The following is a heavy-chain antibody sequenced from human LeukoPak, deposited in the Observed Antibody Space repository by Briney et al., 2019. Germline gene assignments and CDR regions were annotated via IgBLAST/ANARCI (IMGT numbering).Heavy chain of an antibody. CDR1: GFTFSSYG. CDR2: ISYDGSNK. V-gene: IGHV3-30*03. J-gene: IGHJ4*02. CDR3: ARRVAFGEYFEY. Sequence: GGSLRLSCAASGFTFSSYGMHWVRQAPGKGLEWVAVISYDGSNKYYADSVKGRFTISRDNSKNTLYLQMNSLRVEDTAVYYCARRVAFGEYFEYWGQGTLVTVSS. D-gene: IGHD3-10*01.